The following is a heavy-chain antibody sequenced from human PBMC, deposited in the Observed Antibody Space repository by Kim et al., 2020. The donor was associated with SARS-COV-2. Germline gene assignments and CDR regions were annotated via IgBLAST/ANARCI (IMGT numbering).Heavy chain of an antibody. V-gene: IGHV4-34*01. Sequence: SETLSLTCAVYGGSFSDYQWTWIRQPPGKGLEWIGDINHSGTTTYSPSLKSRLTMSVDPSKSQFSLNLGSVTAADTAIYYCARSPGVTTGFDFWGQGILVTASS. D-gene: IGHD4-17*01. CDR1: GGSFSDYQ. J-gene: IGHJ4*02. CDR2: INHSGTT. CDR3: ARSPGVTTGFDF.